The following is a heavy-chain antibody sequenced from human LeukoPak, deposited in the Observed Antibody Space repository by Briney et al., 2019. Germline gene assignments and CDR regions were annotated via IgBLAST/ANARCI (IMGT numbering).Heavy chain of an antibody. Sequence: PGGSLRLSCAASGFTFSSYAMHWVRQAPGKGLEWVAVISYDGSNKYYADSVKGRFTISRDNSKNTLYLQMNSLRAEDTAVYYCARDQVDCSSTSCYYYYYYMDVWGKGTTVTVSS. J-gene: IGHJ6*03. D-gene: IGHD2-2*01. CDR1: GFTFSSYA. CDR3: ARDQVDCSSTSCYYYYYYMDV. CDR2: ISYDGSNK. V-gene: IGHV3-30-3*01.